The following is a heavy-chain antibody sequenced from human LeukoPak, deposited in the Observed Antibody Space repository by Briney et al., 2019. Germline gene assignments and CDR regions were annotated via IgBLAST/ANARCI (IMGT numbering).Heavy chain of an antibody. J-gene: IGHJ4*02. Sequence: GASVKVSCKASGYTFTGYYMHWVRQAPGQGLEWMGWINPISGGTNYAQKFQGRVTMTRDTSISTAYMELSRLRSDDTAVYYCARVRTTVLYCSGGSCPFDYWGQGTLVTVSS. CDR1: GYTFTGYY. V-gene: IGHV1-2*02. D-gene: IGHD2-15*01. CDR2: INPISGGT. CDR3: ARVRTTVLYCSGGSCPFDY.